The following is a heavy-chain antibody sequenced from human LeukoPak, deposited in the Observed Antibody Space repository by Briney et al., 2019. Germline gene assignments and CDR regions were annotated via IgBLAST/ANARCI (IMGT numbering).Heavy chain of an antibody. V-gene: IGHV4-59*08. D-gene: IGHD3-22*01. J-gene: IGHJ4*02. CDR2: IYYSGST. CDR3: ARHYYDSSGYFYQDY. CDR1: GGSISGYY. Sequence: SETRSLTCTVSGGSISGYYWSWIRQPPGRGLEWRGYIYYSGSTDYNPSLKSRVTISVDTSKNQFSLKLSSVTAADTAVYYCARHYYDSSGYFYQDYWGQGTLVTVSS.